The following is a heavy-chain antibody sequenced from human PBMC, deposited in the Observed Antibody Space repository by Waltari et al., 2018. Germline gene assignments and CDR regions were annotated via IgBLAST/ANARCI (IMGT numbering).Heavy chain of an antibody. CDR3: AREGGMTYYYDSSGYFDY. CDR2: IYTSGST. D-gene: IGHD3-22*01. V-gene: IGHV4-4*07. CDR1: GGSISSYY. Sequence: QVQLQESGPGLVKPSETLSLTCTVSGGSISSYYWRWIRPSAGKGLEWIGRIYTSGSTNYNPSRKSRVTISVDKSKNQFSLKLSSVTAADTAVYYCAREGGMTYYYDSSGYFDYWGQGTLVTVSS. J-gene: IGHJ4*02.